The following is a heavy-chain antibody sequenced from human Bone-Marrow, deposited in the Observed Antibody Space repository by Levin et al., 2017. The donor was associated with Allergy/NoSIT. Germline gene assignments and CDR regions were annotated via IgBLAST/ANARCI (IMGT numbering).Heavy chain of an antibody. CDR1: GYTFTIYG. D-gene: IGHD3-9*01. CDR3: ARTLLTGNHGRGILDY. J-gene: IGHJ4*02. Sequence: PGESLKISCKASGYTFTIYGITWVRQAPGQGLEWMGCISADNGNTNYTQKLQGRVSMTTDTSTSTAYMELRSLRSDDTAVYYCARTLLTGNHGRGILDYWGQGTLVTVSS. CDR2: ISADNGNT. V-gene: IGHV1-18*01.